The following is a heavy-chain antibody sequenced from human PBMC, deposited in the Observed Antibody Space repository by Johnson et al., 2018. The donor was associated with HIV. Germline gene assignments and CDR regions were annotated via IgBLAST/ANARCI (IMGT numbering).Heavy chain of an antibody. J-gene: IGHJ3*02. CDR2: IKSKTDGGTT. Sequence: VQLVESGGGLIKPGGSRRLSCAVSGITFTDAWMNWVRQAPGKGLEWVGRIKSKTDGGTTDYAVPVKGRVTISRDDSKNTVYLQMNSLRAEDTAVYYCATGVGIDAFDIWGQGTMVTVSS. D-gene: IGHD2-21*01. CDR3: ATGVGIDAFDI. V-gene: IGHV3-15*01. CDR1: GITFTDAW.